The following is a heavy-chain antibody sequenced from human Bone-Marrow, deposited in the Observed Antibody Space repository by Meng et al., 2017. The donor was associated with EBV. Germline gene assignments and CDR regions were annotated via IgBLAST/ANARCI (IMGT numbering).Heavy chain of an antibody. CDR1: GGSISSSTYY. CDR3: AIADYDILTGSYALNY. D-gene: IGHD3-9*01. Sequence: QLQLQESGPGLVKPSETLSLTCIVSGGSISSSTYYWGWIRQPPGKGLEWIGSVFYSGTSQYNPSLKSRVTISVDTSKNQFSLKLSYVTAADTAVYYCAIADYDILTGSYALNYWGQGTLVTVSS. J-gene: IGHJ4*02. V-gene: IGHV4-39*07. CDR2: VFYSGTS.